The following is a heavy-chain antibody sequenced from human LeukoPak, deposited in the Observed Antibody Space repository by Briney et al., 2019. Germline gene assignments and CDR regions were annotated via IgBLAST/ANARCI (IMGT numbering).Heavy chain of an antibody. CDR1: GGSISTSSYY. CDR2: IYYSGST. J-gene: IGHJ4*02. CDR3: ARGVESRRYSGSYFDY. Sequence: PSETLSLTCTVSGGSISTSSYYWSWIRQPPGKGLEWIGYIYYSGSTNYNPSLKSRVTISVDTSKNQFSLKLSSVTAADTAVYYCARGVESRRYSGSYFDYWGQGTLVTVSS. V-gene: IGHV4-61*01. D-gene: IGHD1-26*01.